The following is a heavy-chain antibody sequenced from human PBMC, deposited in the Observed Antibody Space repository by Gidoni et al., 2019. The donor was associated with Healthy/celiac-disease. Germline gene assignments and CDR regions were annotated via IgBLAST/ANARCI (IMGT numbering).Heavy chain of an antibody. CDR2: IYTSGST. V-gene: IGHV4-61*02. Sequence: QVQLQESGPGLVKPSQTLSLTCTVSGGSISSGSYYWSWIRQPAGKGLGWIGRIYTSGSTNYNPSLKSRVTISVDTSKNQFSLKLSSVTAADTAVYYCARDGPGGYDFWSGYRNYYYYMDVWGKGTTVTVSS. D-gene: IGHD3-3*01. J-gene: IGHJ6*03. CDR1: GGSISSGSYY. CDR3: ARDGPGGYDFWSGYRNYYYYMDV.